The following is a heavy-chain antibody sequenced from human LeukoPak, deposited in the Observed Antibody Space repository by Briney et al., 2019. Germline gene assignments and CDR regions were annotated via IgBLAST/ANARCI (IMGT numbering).Heavy chain of an antibody. CDR2: IYHSGST. V-gene: IGHV4-30-2*01. J-gene: IGHJ6*02. CDR3: ARAHGALHRYYGMDV. D-gene: IGHD3-10*01. Sequence: SQTLSLTCAVSGGSISSGGYSWSWIRQPPGKGLEWIGYIYHSGSTYYNPSLKSRVTISVDRSKNQFSLKLSTVTAADTAVYYCARAHGALHRYYGMDVWGQGTTVTVSS. CDR1: GGSISSGGYS.